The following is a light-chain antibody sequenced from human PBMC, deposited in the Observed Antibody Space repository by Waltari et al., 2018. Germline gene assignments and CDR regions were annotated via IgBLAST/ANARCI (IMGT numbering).Light chain of an antibody. CDR3: GTWDSSLTSVL. CDR2: DND. J-gene: IGLJ2*01. V-gene: IGLV1-51*01. Sequence: QSVLTQPPSVSAAPGQRITISCSGSSSNIGNNYVSWYQQLPGTAPKLLIYDNDKRPSGIPDRCSGSKSGTSATLGITGLRTGDEADYYCGTWDSSLTSVLFGGGTKLTVL. CDR1: SSNIGNNY.